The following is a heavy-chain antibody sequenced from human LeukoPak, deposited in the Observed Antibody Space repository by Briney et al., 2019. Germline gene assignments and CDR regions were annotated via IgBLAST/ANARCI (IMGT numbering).Heavy chain of an antibody. J-gene: IGHJ4*02. Sequence: GGSLRRSCAASGFTFSSYAMSWVRQAPGKGLEWVSAISGSGGSTYYADSVKGRFTISRDNSKNTLYLQMNSLRAEDTAVYYCAKDEMSSGCYYWGQGTLVTVSS. CDR3: AKDEMSSGCYY. CDR1: GFTFSSYA. D-gene: IGHD6-19*01. CDR2: ISGSGGST. V-gene: IGHV3-23*01.